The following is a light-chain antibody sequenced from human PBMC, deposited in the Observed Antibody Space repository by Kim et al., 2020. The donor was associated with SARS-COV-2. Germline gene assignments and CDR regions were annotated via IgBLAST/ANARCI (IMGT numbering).Light chain of an antibody. CDR2: AAS. J-gene: IGKJ1*01. CDR3: QKYNNASWT. V-gene: IGKV1-27*01. Sequence: SGGERVTISRRASQGICNYLAWYHQKPGKVLQRLFYAASALQSGVPSRFSGSGSGTYFTFTISSLQPYDVATYYCQKYNNASWTFGQVTKVDIK. CDR1: QGICNY.